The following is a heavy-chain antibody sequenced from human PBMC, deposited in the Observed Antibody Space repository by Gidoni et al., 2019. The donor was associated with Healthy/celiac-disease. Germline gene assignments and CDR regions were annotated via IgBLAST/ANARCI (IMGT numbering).Heavy chain of an antibody. D-gene: IGHD1-26*01. CDR3: ASIDYYYYYMDV. CDR2: IYYSGST. Sequence: QVQLQESGPGLVKLSQTLSPTCTVSGGSISSGDYYWSWTRQPPGKGLEWIGYIYYSGSTYYNPSLKSRVTMSVDTSKNQFSLKLSSVTAADTAVYYCASIDYYYYYMDVWGKGTTVTVSS. J-gene: IGHJ6*03. CDR1: GGSISSGDYY. V-gene: IGHV4-30-4*01.